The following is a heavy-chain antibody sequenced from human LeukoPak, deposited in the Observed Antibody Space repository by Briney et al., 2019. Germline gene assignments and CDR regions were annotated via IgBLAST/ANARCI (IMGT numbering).Heavy chain of an antibody. CDR2: IYYSGST. V-gene: IGHV4-39*01. CDR1: GGSISSSSYY. Sequence: KPSETLSLTCTVSGGSISSSSYYWGWIRQPPGKGLEWIGSIYYSGSTYYNPSLKSRVTISVDTSKNQFSLKLSSVTAVDTAVYYCARPAYYDGQDFDYWGQGTLVTVSS. CDR3: ARPAYYDGQDFDY. D-gene: IGHD3-22*01. J-gene: IGHJ4*02.